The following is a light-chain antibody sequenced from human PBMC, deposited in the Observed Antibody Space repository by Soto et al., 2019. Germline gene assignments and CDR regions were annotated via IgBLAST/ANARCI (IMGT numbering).Light chain of an antibody. CDR1: SSDVGVYKC. Sequence: QSVLIQPRSVSGSPGQSVTISCTGTSSDVGVYKCVSWYRQLPGKAPQLMIYDVITRPSGVPDRFSGSKSGNTASLTISGLQADDEADYYCCSYAGDYTFVFGTGTKLTVL. J-gene: IGLJ1*01. V-gene: IGLV2-11*01. CDR3: CSYAGDYTFV. CDR2: DVI.